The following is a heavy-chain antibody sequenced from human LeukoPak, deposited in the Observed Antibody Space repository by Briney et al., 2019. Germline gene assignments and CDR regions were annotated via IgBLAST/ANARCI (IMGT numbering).Heavy chain of an antibody. J-gene: IGHJ4*01. CDR3: ARMTSSGWYAAGYYFDY. Sequence: SETLPLTCTVSGGPISSYLWSWIRQPPGKGLEWIGYFYFSGSPHYNPPLQSRHTIRVDPYQNLFSVKESSVTGADTAVYYCARMTSSGWYAAGYYFDYWGQGTLVTVSS. CDR1: GGPISSYL. V-gene: IGHV4-59*01. CDR2: FYFSGSP. D-gene: IGHD6-19*01.